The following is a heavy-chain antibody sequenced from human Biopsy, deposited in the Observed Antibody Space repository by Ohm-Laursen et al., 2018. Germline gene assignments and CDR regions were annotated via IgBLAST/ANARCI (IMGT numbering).Heavy chain of an antibody. CDR1: GGSISSDY. V-gene: IGHV4-59*01. CDR3: ARATNSTGWPYYYFYGMDV. D-gene: IGHD2/OR15-2a*01. J-gene: IGHJ6*02. Sequence: TLSLTCTVSGGSISSDYWSWIRQTPGKGLVWIGYIYYSRSTNYNPSLKSRVTISVDTSKNQFSLRLNSVTAADTAVYYCARATNSTGWPYYYFYGMDVWGQGTTVTVSS. CDR2: IYYSRST.